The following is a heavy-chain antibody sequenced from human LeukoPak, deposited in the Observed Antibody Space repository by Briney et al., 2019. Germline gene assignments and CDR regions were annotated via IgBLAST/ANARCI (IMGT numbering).Heavy chain of an antibody. D-gene: IGHD2-21*01. CDR2: INPNSGGT. CDR1: GYSFTDYY. Sequence: ASVKVSCKTSGYSFTDYYMHWVRQAPGQGLDWMGWINPNSGGTSSAQKFQGRVTMTRDTSITTVYMEVSWLTSDDTATYYCARADRLHGGPYLIGPWGQGTLVTVSS. V-gene: IGHV1-2*02. CDR3: ARADRLHGGPYLIGP. J-gene: IGHJ5*02.